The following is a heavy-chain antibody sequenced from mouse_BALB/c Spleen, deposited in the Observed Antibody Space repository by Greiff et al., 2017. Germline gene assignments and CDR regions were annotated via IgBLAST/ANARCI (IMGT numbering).Heavy chain of an antibody. J-gene: IGHJ4*01. CDR2: INPYNDGT. V-gene: IGHV1-14*01. Sequence: VQLQQSGPELVKPGASVKMSCKASGYTFTSYVMHWVKQKPGQGLEWIGYINPYNDGTKYNEKFKGKATLHSDKSSSTAYMVLSSPTTEDSAVYYRASVEYYGSSNMPSYSMGNSGHEDPVTVSS. CDR1: GYTFTSYV. CDR3: ASVEYYGSSNMPSYSMGN. D-gene: IGHD1-1*01.